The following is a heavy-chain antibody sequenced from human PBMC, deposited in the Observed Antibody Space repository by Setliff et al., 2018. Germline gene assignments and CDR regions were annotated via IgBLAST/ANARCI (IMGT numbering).Heavy chain of an antibody. D-gene: IGHD3-10*01. CDR2: VYYSGLT. Sequence: PSETLSLTCTVSGGSISTYYWSWIRQPPGKGLEFIGYVYYSGLTNYDPSLKSRVTMSVDTSKSQFSLKLSSVTAADTAIYYCARHDARGYYYYMDVWGEGTTVTVSS. V-gene: IGHV4-59*08. CDR3: ARHDARGYYYYMDV. CDR1: GGSISTYY. J-gene: IGHJ6*03.